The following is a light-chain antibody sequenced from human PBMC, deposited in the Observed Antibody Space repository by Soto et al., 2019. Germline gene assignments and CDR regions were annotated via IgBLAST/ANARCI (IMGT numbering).Light chain of an antibody. CDR1: QSVRSSY. CDR3: PKSGT. J-gene: IGKJ1*01. CDR2: GAS. Sequence: VVLTQSPGTLSLSPGERATLSCRASQSVRSSYLAWYQQKPGQAPRLLIYGASSRATGIPDRFSGSGSGTDFTLTISRLEPEDFPVYYCPKSGTFGHGTKVDIK. V-gene: IGKV3-20*01.